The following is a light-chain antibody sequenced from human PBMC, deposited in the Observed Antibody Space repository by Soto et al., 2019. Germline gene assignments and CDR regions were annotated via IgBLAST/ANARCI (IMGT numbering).Light chain of an antibody. CDR2: GAS. V-gene: IGKV3-20*01. J-gene: IGKJ1*01. CDR3: QQYSSYWT. CDR1: QSVSNNY. Sequence: EIVLTQSPGTLSLSPGERATLSGRASQSVSNNYLAWYQQKPGQAPRLLIYGASNRATGIPDRFSGSGSGTDFTLTISSLQPDDFATYYCQQYSSYWTFGQGTKVEIK.